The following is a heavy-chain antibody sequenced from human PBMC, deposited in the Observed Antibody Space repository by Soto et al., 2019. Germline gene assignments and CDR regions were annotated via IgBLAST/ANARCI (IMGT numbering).Heavy chain of an antibody. D-gene: IGHD2-15*01. CDR2: ISGYNGNT. Sequence: QVQMVQSGAEVKKPGASVKVSCKASGYTFTSYGISWVRQAPGQGLEWMGWISGYNGNTKYAQKVQGRVTLTTDTSTSTAYMELRSLRSDDTAVYYCARDKMVDSFGLATFDLWGQGTAVTVSS. CDR3: ARDKMVDSFGLATFDL. J-gene: IGHJ5*02. CDR1: GYTFTSYG. V-gene: IGHV1-18*04.